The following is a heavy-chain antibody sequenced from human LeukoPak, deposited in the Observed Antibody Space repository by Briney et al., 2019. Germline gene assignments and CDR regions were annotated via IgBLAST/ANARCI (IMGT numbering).Heavy chain of an antibody. CDR3: AKGHRESSSFFDS. CDR1: RFTFSSYA. CDR2: ISGSGGST. Sequence: GGSLRLSCAASRFTFSSYAMSWVRQAPGKGLEWVSAISGSGGSTYYADSVKGRFTISRDNSKNTLYLQMNSLRADDTAVYYCAKGHRESSSFFDSWGQGIPVTVSS. V-gene: IGHV3-23*01. J-gene: IGHJ4*02.